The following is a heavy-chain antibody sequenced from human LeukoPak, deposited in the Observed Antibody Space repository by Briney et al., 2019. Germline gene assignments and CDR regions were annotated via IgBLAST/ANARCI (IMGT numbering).Heavy chain of an antibody. Sequence: ASETLSLTCTVSGGSVSSGSYYWSWIRQPPGKGLEWIGYIYYSGSTNYNPSLKSRVTISVDTSKNQFSLKLSSVTAADTAVYYCARVVVPAENWFDPWGQGTLVTVPS. J-gene: IGHJ5*02. CDR3: ARVVVPAENWFDP. CDR2: IYYSGST. CDR1: GGSVSSGSYY. D-gene: IGHD2-2*01. V-gene: IGHV4-61*01.